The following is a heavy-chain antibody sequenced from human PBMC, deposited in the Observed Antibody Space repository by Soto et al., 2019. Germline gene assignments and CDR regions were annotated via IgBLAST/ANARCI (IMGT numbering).Heavy chain of an antibody. CDR3: AREGPAYRAYFDY. CDR1: GFIFSNHA. V-gene: IGHV3-30-3*01. J-gene: IGHJ4*02. CDR2: ISLDGSNK. D-gene: IGHD4-4*01. Sequence: QVQLVESGGGVVQPGRSLRLSCAASGFIFSNHAMHWVRQAPGQGLEWVAGISLDGSNKYYADSLKGRFTISRDNSKNTVYLQMNRLRAEDTAMYYCAREGPAYRAYFDYWGQGTLVTVSS.